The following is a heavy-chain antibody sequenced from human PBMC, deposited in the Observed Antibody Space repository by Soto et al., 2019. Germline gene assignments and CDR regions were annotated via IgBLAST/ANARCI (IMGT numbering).Heavy chain of an antibody. D-gene: IGHD2-2*01. Sequence: EVQLVESGGGLIQPGGSLRLSCAVSGFTVSNNYMSWVRQAPGKGLEGVSVIYSGGYTAYGDSVKGRFTISRDNSKNTLFLKMNVRGADDTAVYSGGAQPGGGGYWGQGTLVTVSS. V-gene: IGHV3-53*01. CDR3: GAQPGGGGY. CDR1: GFTVSNNY. CDR2: IYSGGYT. J-gene: IGHJ4*02.